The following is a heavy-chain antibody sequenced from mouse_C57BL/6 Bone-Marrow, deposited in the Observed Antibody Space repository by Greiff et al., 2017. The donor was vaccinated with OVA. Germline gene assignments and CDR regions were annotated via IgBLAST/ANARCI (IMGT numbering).Heavy chain of an antibody. CDR1: GYAFSSSW. Sequence: VQRVESGPELVKPGASVKISCKASGYAFSSSWMNWVKQRPGKGLEWIGRIYPGDGDTNYNGKFKGKATLTADKSSSTAYMQLSSLTSEDSAVYFCARSDDYDEGRYAMDYWGQGTSVTVSS. V-gene: IGHV1-82*01. J-gene: IGHJ4*01. CDR2: IYPGDGDT. CDR3: ARSDDYDEGRYAMDY. D-gene: IGHD2-4*01.